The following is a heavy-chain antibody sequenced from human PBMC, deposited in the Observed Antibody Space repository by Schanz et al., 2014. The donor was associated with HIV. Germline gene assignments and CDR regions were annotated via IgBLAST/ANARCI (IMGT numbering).Heavy chain of an antibody. J-gene: IGHJ4*02. V-gene: IGHV3-33*08. CDR3: ATAAVTDYSDN. D-gene: IGHD4-17*01. CDR2: IWYDGSNK. Sequence: VRLLESGGGLVKPGRSLRLSCAASGFTFSTCGMHWVRQAPGKGLEGVAFIWYDGSNKYYADSVKGRFTISRDNSKNTLYLQMNSLRGEDTAVYYCATAAVTDYSDNWGQGTLVTVSS. CDR1: GFTFSTCG.